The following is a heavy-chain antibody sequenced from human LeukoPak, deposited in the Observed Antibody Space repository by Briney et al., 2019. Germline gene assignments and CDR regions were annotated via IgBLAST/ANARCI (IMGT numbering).Heavy chain of an antibody. D-gene: IGHD3-3*01. J-gene: IGHJ3*01. CDR1: GFTFSAFS. CDR3: ARDLLWKGLSPIGKFWS. CDR2: INSASTHI. V-gene: IGHV3-21*01. Sequence: PGGSLRLSCSASGFTFSAFSMNWVRQTPGKGLQWVASINSASTHIFYAEPVKGRFTISRDNANNSVFLQMSGLTDEDTGLYYCARDLLWKGLSPIGKFWSWGLGTMVTVSS.